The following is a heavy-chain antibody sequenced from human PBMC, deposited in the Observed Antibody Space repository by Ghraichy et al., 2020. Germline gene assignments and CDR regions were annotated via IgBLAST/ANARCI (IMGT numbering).Heavy chain of an antibody. J-gene: IGHJ4*02. CDR2: ISYDGSNK. D-gene: IGHD3-10*01. Sequence: GGSLRLSCAASGFTFNNYAMHWVRQAPGKGLEWVAVISYDGSNKYYADSVRGRFTISRDNSKNTLYLQVNSLRAEDTALYYCARDPIYYGLGRQNPYFDYWGQGTLVTVSS. CDR3: ARDPIYYGLGRQNPYFDY. V-gene: IGHV3-30*04. CDR1: GFTFNNYA.